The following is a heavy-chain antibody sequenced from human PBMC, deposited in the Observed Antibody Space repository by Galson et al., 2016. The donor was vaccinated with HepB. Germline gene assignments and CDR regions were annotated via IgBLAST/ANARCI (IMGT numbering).Heavy chain of an antibody. V-gene: IGHV4-31*03. D-gene: IGHD2-21*02. CDR1: GGSISSGGYY. CDR3: ARAAGCGGDCFQR. J-gene: IGHJ1*01. CDR2: IFHSGTT. Sequence: TLSLTCTVSGGSISSGGYYWSWIRQHPGKGLEWIGYIFHSGTTYYNPSLKSRVIISIDTSKNQFSLTLSSATAADTAVYYCARAAGCGGDCFQRWGQGALVTVSS.